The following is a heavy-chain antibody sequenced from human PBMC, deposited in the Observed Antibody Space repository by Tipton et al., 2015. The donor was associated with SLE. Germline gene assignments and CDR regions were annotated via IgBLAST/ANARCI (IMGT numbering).Heavy chain of an antibody. CDR1: GYTFTSYA. J-gene: IGHJ2*01. CDR2: INAGNRNT. CDR3: ASSPAYGDYWWYFDL. V-gene: IGHV1-3*01. Sequence: QSGAEVKKPGASVKVSCKASGYTFTSYAMHWVRQAPGQRLEWMGWINAGNRNTKYSQKFQGRVTITRDTSASTAYMELSSLRSEDTAVYYCASSPAYGDYWWYFDLWGRGTLVTVSS. D-gene: IGHD4-17*01.